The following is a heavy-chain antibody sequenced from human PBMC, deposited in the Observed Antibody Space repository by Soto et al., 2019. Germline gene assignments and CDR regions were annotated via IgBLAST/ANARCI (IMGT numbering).Heavy chain of an antibody. V-gene: IGHV1-24*01. D-gene: IGHD3-22*01. J-gene: IGHJ4*02. CDR3: ATERYYYDSSGYSNNYFDY. Sequence: ASVKVSCKVSGYTLTELSMHWVRQAPGKGLEWMGGFDPEDGETIYAQKFQGRVTMTEDTSTDTAYMELSSLRSEDTAVYYYATERYYYDSSGYSNNYFDYWGQGTLVTVSS. CDR1: GYTLTELS. CDR2: FDPEDGET.